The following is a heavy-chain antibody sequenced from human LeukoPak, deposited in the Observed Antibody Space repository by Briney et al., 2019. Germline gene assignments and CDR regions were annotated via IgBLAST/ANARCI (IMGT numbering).Heavy chain of an antibody. CDR2: ISYDGSNK. CDR1: GFTFSSYA. J-gene: IGHJ4*02. V-gene: IGHV3-30-3*01. CDR3: ARDVGGWYDY. D-gene: IGHD6-19*01. Sequence: GGSLRLSCAASGFTFSSYAMHWVRQAPGKGLEGVAVISYDGSNKYYADSVKGRFTISRDNSKNTLYLQMNSLRAEDTAVYYCARDVGGWYDYWGQGTLVTVSS.